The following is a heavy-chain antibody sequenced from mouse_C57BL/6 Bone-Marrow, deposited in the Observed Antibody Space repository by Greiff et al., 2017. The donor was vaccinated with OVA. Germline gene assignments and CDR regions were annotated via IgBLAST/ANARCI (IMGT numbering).Heavy chain of an antibody. V-gene: IGHV2-2*01. CDR1: GFSLTSYG. CDR3: ARTLVTTRAYAMDY. CDR2: LWSGGST. J-gene: IGHJ4*01. Sequence: QVQLKESGPGLVQPSQSLSITCTVSGFSLTSYGVHWVRQSPGKGLEWLGVLWSGGSTDYNAAFISRLSISKDNSKSQVFFKMNSLQADDTAIYYCARTLVTTRAYAMDYWGQGTSVTVSS. D-gene: IGHD2-2*01.